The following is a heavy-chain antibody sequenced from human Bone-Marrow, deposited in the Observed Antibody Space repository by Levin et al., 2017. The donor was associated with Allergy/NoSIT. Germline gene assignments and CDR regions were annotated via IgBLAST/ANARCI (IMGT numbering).Heavy chain of an antibody. J-gene: IGHJ6*02. CDR2: ITSGGAP. CDR3: AKDTNAMDV. CDR1: GFIFSKYA. D-gene: IGHD1-26*01. V-gene: IGHV3-23*01. Sequence: GGSLRLSCTASGFIFSKYAMGWVRQAPGKGLEWVSGITSGGAPYYADSVKGHFTISRDNSKNTLYLQMSSLRAEDTALYYCAKDTNAMDVWGQGTTVTVSS.